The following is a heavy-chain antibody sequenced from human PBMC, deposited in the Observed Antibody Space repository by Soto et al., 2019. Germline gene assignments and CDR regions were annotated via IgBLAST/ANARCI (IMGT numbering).Heavy chain of an antibody. CDR2: IGPFFTTA. Sequence: QVQLVQSGAEVKKPGSSVRVSCKASGGTFNSYAINWVRQAPGQGPEWMGGIGPFFTTANYAQKVQGRVATTADESTSTAHMELSRLRSVDTAVYYCARGGYSSSHRFDDWGQGTLVTVSS. D-gene: IGHD6-6*01. V-gene: IGHV1-69*01. CDR1: GGTFNSYA. CDR3: ARGGYSSSHRFDD. J-gene: IGHJ4*02.